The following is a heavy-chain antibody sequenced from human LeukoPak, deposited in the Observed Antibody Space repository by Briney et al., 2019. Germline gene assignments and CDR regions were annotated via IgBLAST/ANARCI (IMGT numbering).Heavy chain of an antibody. V-gene: IGHV3-30*03. D-gene: IGHD3-10*01. CDR3: FYRRFEGFDY. J-gene: IGHJ4*02. CDR1: GFTFSSYS. Sequence: PGGSLRLSCAASGFTFSSYSMHWVRQAPGKGLEWVAVISYDGSNKYYADSVKGRFTISRDNSKNTLYLQMNSLRAEDTAVYYCFYRRFEGFDYWGQGTLVTVSS. CDR2: ISYDGSNK.